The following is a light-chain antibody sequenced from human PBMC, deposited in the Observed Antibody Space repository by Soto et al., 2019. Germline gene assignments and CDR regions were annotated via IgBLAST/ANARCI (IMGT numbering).Light chain of an antibody. J-gene: IGLJ3*02. Sequence: QPVLTQPPSASGTTGQRVTMSCSGSSANIGSNLVNWYQQLPGTAPKLLIYSDNQRPSGVPDRFSGSKSGSSASLAISGLQSEDEADYYCASWDDSLSGWVFGGGTKVTVL. CDR3: ASWDDSLSGWV. V-gene: IGLV1-44*01. CDR2: SDN. CDR1: SANIGSNL.